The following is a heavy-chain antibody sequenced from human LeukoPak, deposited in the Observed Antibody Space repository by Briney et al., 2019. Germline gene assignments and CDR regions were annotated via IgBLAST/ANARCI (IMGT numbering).Heavy chain of an antibody. V-gene: IGHV3-30*04. CDR3: ARERVGESTTWYDLGYYYHGLDV. CDR1: GFTFSHSA. CDR2: ISYDGSQK. Sequence: QPGGSLRLSCTASGFTFSHSAMHWVRQAPGKGLEWVAVISYDGSQKYYADSVKGRFTNSRDNSKNLLSLQLNNLRPEDTALYYCARERVGESTTWYDLGYYYHGLDVWGQGTTVIVSS. J-gene: IGHJ6*02. D-gene: IGHD3-10*01.